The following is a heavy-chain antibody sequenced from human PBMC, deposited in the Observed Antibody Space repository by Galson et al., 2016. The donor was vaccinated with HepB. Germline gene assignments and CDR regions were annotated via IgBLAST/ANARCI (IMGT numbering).Heavy chain of an antibody. Sequence: SVKVSCKASGYIFSNYHLHWVRQAPGQGLEWMGAINPSDITTTYAQKFQGRVTMTSDTATSTVYMELSRLRSVDTAVYYCARDRKVTTLLHHWGQGTLVTVSS. CDR1: GYIFSNYH. V-gene: IGHV1-46*03. D-gene: IGHD4-17*01. J-gene: IGHJ1*01. CDR2: INPSDITT. CDR3: ARDRKVTTLLHH.